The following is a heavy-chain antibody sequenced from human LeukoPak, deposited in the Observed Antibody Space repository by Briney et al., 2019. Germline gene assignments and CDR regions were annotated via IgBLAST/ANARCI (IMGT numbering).Heavy chain of an antibody. CDR2: ISYDGTNK. D-gene: IGHD3-10*01. CDR3: ATGSMVRGVIITSPPFDY. J-gene: IGHJ4*02. Sequence: QSGGSLRLSCAASGFTFSSYGMHWVRQAPGKGLEWVAVISYDGTNKYYADSVKGRFTISRDNSENTLFLQMNSLRAEDTVVYYCATGSMVRGVIITSPPFDYWGQGTLVTVSS. CDR1: GFTFSSYG. V-gene: IGHV3-30*03.